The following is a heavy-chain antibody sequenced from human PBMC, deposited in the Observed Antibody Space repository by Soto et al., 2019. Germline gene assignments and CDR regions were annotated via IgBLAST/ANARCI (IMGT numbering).Heavy chain of an antibody. Sequence: PGGSLRLSCAASGFTFSSYAMSWVRQAPGEGLEWVSAISGSGGSTYYADSVKGRFTISRDNSKNTLYLQMNSLRAEDTAVYYCAKHRHYYDSSGYPGTYFDYWGQGTLVTVSS. CDR1: GFTFSSYA. D-gene: IGHD3-22*01. CDR3: AKHRHYYDSSGYPGTYFDY. J-gene: IGHJ4*02. CDR2: ISGSGGST. V-gene: IGHV3-23*01.